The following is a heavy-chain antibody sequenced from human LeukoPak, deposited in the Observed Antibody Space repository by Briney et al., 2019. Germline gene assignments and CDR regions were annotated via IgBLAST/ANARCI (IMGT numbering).Heavy chain of an antibody. J-gene: IGHJ4*02. Sequence: GGSLRLSCAASGFTFRNAWMSWVRQAPGKGLEWVSAISGSGGSTYYADSVKGRFTISRDNSKNTLYLQMNGLRAEDTAVYYCAKLGYSYYFDYWGQGTLVTVSS. CDR3: AKLGYSYYFDY. CDR1: GFTFRNAW. D-gene: IGHD4-23*01. V-gene: IGHV3-23*01. CDR2: ISGSGGST.